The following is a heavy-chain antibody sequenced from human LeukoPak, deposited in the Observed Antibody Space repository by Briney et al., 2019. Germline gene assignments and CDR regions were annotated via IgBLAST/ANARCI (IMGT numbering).Heavy chain of an antibody. D-gene: IGHD6-13*01. CDR3: ARSASWSFLQAD. V-gene: IGHV4-59*08. Sequence: SETLSLTPTVSGGSISSDYWSWTRQAPGKGLEWIGYIYYSGSTSYNPSLKSRVTISVDTSKNRFSLKLTSVTAADTAVYYCARSASWSFLQADWGQGTLVTVSS. CDR1: GGSISSDY. CDR2: IYYSGST. J-gene: IGHJ4*02.